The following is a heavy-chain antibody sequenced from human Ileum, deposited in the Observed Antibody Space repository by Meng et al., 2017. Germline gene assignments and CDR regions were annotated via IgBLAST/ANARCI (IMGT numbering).Heavy chain of an antibody. CDR3: ARKAVAVGTFDY. CDR2: TYYSSKWSS. J-gene: IGHJ4*02. D-gene: IGHD6-19*01. CDR1: GDSVSSNSAA. Sequence: QVQLQQSGPGLVKPSQTLSLTCAISGDSVSSNSAAWNWIRQSPSRGLEWLGRTYYSSKWSSDYAVSVRGRITINADTSKNQFSLQLNSVTPDDTAVYYCARKAVAVGTFDYWGQGTLVTVSS. V-gene: IGHV6-1*01.